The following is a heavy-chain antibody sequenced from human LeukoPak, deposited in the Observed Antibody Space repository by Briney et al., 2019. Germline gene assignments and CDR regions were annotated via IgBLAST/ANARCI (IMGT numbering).Heavy chain of an antibody. Sequence: SETLSLTCTVSGGSISSGSYYWSWIRQPAGKGLEWIGRIYTSGSTNYNPSLKSRVTISVDTSKNQFSLKLSSVTAADTAVYYCARGAEWLYYYMDVWGKGTTVTVSS. D-gene: IGHD3-3*01. CDR3: ARGAEWLYYYMDV. CDR2: IYTSGST. CDR1: GGSISSGSYY. V-gene: IGHV4-61*02. J-gene: IGHJ6*03.